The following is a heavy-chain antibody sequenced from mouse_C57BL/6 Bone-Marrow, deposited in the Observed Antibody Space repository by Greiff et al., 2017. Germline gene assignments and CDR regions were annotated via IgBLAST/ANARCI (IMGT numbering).Heavy chain of an antibody. CDR3: ARRGGNYVNYFDY. J-gene: IGHJ2*01. V-gene: IGHV5-6*01. D-gene: IGHD2-1*01. CDR1: GFTFSSYG. CDR2: ISSGGSYT. Sequence: EVHLVESGGDLVKPGGSLKLSCAASGFTFSSYGMSWVRQTPDKRLEWVATISSGGSYTYYPDSVKGRFTISRDNAKNTLYLQMSSLKSEDTAMYYCARRGGNYVNYFDYWGQGTTLTVSS.